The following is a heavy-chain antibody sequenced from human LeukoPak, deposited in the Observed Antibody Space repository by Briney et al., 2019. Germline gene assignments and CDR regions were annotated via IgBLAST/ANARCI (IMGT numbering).Heavy chain of an antibody. CDR2: ISGSGGST. V-gene: IGHV3-23*01. J-gene: IGHJ4*02. D-gene: IGHD3-22*01. CDR3: AKANYYDSSGYY. Sequence: GGSLRLSCAASGFTFSSYAMSWVRQAPGKGLEWVSSISGSGGSTYYADSVKGRFTVSRDSSKNTLYLQMNSLRAEDTAVYYCAKANYYDSSGYYWGQGTLVTVSS. CDR1: GFTFSSYA.